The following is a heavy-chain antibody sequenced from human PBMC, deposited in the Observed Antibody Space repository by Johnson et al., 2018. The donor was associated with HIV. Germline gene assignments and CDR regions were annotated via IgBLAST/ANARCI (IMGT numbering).Heavy chain of an antibody. D-gene: IGHD3-10*01. CDR1: GLTFSSYG. CDR2: ISYDGSNK. J-gene: IGHJ3*02. V-gene: IGHV3-30*03. Sequence: QVQLVESGGGVVQPGQSLRLSCAASGLTFSSYGMHWVRQAPGKGLEWVALISYDGSNKYYAESVKGRFTISRDNSKKTLYLQLNSLRAEDTAVYYCARGVDGAFDIWGQGTMVTVSS. CDR3: ARGVDGAFDI.